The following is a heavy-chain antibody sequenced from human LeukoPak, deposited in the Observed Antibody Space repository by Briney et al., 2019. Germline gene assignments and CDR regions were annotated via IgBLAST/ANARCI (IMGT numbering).Heavy chain of an antibody. CDR1: GFTFSSYS. Sequence: GGSLRLSCAASGFTFSSYSMNWVRQAPGKGLEWVSSISSSSSYIYYADSVKGRFTISRDNAKNSLYLQMNSLRAEDTAVYYCARDQRAGGGATFDYWGQGTLVTVSS. D-gene: IGHD1-26*01. CDR2: ISSSSSYI. J-gene: IGHJ4*02. V-gene: IGHV3-21*01. CDR3: ARDQRAGGGATFDY.